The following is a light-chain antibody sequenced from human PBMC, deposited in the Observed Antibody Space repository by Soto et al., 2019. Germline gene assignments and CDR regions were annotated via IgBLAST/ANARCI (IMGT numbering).Light chain of an antibody. V-gene: IGKV1-5*01. CDR1: QSINKW. J-gene: IGKJ1*01. Sequence: DIHMTQSPSTLSASVVDIVTITCRASQSINKWLAWYQQKPGKAPKFLIYDASILETGVPSRFSGSGFETESTLTISSLQPDDFATYYCQHGWTFGQGTKVDIK. CDR3: QHGWT. CDR2: DAS.